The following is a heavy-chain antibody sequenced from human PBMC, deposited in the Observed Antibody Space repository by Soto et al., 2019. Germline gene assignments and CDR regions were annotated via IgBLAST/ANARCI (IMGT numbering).Heavy chain of an antibody. J-gene: IGHJ5*02. CDR3: ARVLIGFVVVPSSPGTNWFDP. Sequence: NPSESLSLTCTVSAGSISSGGYYRSWISQHPGKGLGWIGYIYYSGSTYYNPSLKSRVTISLDTSKNQFSLKLSSVTAADTAVYYCARVLIGFVVVPSSPGTNWFDPWGQGTLVTVSS. CDR2: IYYSGST. D-gene: IGHD2-15*01. CDR1: AGSISSGGYY. V-gene: IGHV4-31*03.